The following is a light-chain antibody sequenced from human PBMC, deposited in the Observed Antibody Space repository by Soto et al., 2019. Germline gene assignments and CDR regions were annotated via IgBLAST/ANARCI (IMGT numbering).Light chain of an antibody. Sequence: DIQMTQSPSSVSASIGDRVTITCRASQHISTWLVWYQQKPGKAPQLLIYAASSLQSGVPSRFSGSGSWTDFTLTISSLQPEDSATYDCQPANSFPFTFGQGTRLEI. V-gene: IGKV1-12*01. J-gene: IGKJ2*01. CDR1: QHISTW. CDR3: QPANSFPFT. CDR2: AAS.